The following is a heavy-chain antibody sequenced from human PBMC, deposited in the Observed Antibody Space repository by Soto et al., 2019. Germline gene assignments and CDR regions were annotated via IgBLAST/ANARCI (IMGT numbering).Heavy chain of an antibody. CDR3: ARQDGDYRDFDY. Sequence: SETLSLTCTVSDDSISSGGYYWSWIRQPPGKGLEWIGYIYYSGSTNYNPSLKSRVTISVDTSKNQFSLKLSSVTAADTAVYYCARQDGDYRDFDYWGQGTLVTVSS. CDR2: IYYSGST. J-gene: IGHJ4*02. D-gene: IGHD4-17*01. CDR1: DDSISSGGYY. V-gene: IGHV4-61*08.